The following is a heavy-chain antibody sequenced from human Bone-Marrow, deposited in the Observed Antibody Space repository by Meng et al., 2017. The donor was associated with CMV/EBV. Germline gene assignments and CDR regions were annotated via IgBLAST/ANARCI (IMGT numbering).Heavy chain of an antibody. J-gene: IGHJ6*02. CDR1: GGSFSGYY. Sequence: ETLSLTCAVYGGSFSGYYWSWIRQPPGKGLEWIGEINHSGSTNYNPSLKSRVTISVDTSKNQFSLKLSSVTAADTAVYYCARAGRGRNTIFGVVITRGNYYYGMDVWGQGTTVTVSS. D-gene: IGHD3-3*01. CDR2: INHSGST. V-gene: IGHV4-34*01. CDR3: ARAGRGRNTIFGVVITRGNYYYGMDV.